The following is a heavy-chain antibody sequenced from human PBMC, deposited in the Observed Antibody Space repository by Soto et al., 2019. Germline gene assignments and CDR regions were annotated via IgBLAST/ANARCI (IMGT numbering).Heavy chain of an antibody. CDR2: INHSGST. V-gene: IGHV4-34*01. D-gene: IGHD6-13*01. Sequence: QVQLQQWGAGLLKPSETLSLTCAVYGGSFSGYYWSWIRQPPGKGLEWLEEINHSGSTNYNPSLKRRVTISVDTSKNQCALKLSSVTAADTAVYYCARTPAAWSAFDIWGQGTMVTASS. CDR3: ARTPAAWSAFDI. CDR1: GGSFSGYY. J-gene: IGHJ3*02.